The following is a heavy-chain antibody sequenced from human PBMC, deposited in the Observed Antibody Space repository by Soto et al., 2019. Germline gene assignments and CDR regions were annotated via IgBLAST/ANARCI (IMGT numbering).Heavy chain of an antibody. CDR1: GFTFSSYC. V-gene: IGHV3-30*18. J-gene: IGHJ4*02. Sequence: QVQLVESGGGVVQPGGSLRLSCAASGFTFSSYCMLWVRQAPGKGLEWVAVISYDGSNKYYAYSVEGRFTISRDNSKNPLYLENNHLRADDTAINYRSKDHREGLERGDYWGQGTLVTVSS. CDR2: ISYDGSNK. CDR3: SKDHREGLERGDY. D-gene: IGHD1-26*01.